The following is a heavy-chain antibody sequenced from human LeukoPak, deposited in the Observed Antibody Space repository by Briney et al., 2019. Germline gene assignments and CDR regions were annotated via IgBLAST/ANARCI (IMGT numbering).Heavy chain of an antibody. CDR3: ARAIAVAAFGY. V-gene: IGHV4-34*01. CDR2: INHSGST. J-gene: IGHJ4*02. CDR1: GGSFSSYY. D-gene: IGHD6-19*01. Sequence: SETLSLTCAVYGGSFSSYYWSWIRQPPGKGLEWIGEINHSGSTNYNPSLKSRVTISVDTSKNQFSLKLSSVTAADTAVYYCARAIAVAAFGYWGQGTLVTVSS.